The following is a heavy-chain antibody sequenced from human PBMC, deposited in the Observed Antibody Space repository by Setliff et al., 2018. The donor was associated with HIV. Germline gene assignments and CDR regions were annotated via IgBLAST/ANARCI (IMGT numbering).Heavy chain of an antibody. Sequence: GGSLRLSCAASGFTFSSYEMNWVRQAPGKGLEWVSYISSSGGTIYYADSVKGRFTISRDNAKKSLYLQMNSLRADDTAVYYCVRDPIEGSPDYFDYWGQGALVTSPQ. J-gene: IGHJ4*02. CDR2: ISSSGGTI. V-gene: IGHV3-48*03. CDR3: VRDPIEGSPDYFDY. CDR1: GFTFSSYE. D-gene: IGHD1-26*01.